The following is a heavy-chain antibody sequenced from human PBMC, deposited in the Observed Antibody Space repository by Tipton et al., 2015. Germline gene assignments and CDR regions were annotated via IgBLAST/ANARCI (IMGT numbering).Heavy chain of an antibody. V-gene: IGHV4-4*02. CDR2: IHHGGTT. J-gene: IGHJ4*01. CDR3: AREGWNSDSSGYDY. CDR1: GDSISSSSW. Sequence: TLSLTCTVSGDSISSSSWWTWVRQPPGKGLVWIGEIHHGGTTNYNPPLKSRVTMSLDTPKNQFSLQLSSVTAADTAVYYCAREGWNSDSSGYDYWGQEPWSPSPQ. D-gene: IGHD3-22*01.